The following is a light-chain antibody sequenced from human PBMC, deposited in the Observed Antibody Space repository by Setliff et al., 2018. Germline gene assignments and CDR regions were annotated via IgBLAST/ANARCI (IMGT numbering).Light chain of an antibody. CDR1: STDVGTFDL. J-gene: IGLJ3*02. Sequence: QPALTQPASVSASPGQSITISCTGTSTDVGTFDLVSWYQQHPGKAPKLMIYEVSQRPSGVSNRFSGSKSGNTASLTISGLQAEDGADYYCCSYAGGTSPWVFGGGTKVT. CDR3: CSYAGGTSPWV. V-gene: IGLV2-23*02. CDR2: EVS.